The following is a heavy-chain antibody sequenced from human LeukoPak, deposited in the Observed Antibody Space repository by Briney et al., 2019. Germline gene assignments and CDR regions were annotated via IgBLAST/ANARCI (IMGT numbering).Heavy chain of an antibody. V-gene: IGHV4-59*01. Sequence: SETLSLTCTVSGGSISSYYWSWIRQPPGRGLGGLGFIYYSGSTNYNPSLKSRVTISVNTSKNQFSLKLSSVTAADTAVYYCARDRVSSGWFHDAFGIWGQGTMVTVSS. CDR2: IYYSGST. CDR1: GGSISSYY. CDR3: ARDRVSSGWFHDAFGI. D-gene: IGHD6-19*01. J-gene: IGHJ3*02.